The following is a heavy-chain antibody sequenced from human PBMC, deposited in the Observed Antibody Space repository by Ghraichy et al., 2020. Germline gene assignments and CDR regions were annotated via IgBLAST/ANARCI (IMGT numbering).Heavy chain of an antibody. CDR3: ARGSRVVRFYYYDGMDV. CDR1: GFSFSGYS. CDR2: ITSSSRSI. V-gene: IGHV3-48*02. J-gene: IGHJ6*02. D-gene: IGHD4-23*01. Sequence: GGSLNISCVGSGFSFSGYSMNWVRQSPGKGLEWVSYITSSSRSIFYADSVKGRFTISRDNAKNSLSLQMNSLRDEDTAVYYCARGSRVVRFYYYDGMDVWGQGTTVTVSS.